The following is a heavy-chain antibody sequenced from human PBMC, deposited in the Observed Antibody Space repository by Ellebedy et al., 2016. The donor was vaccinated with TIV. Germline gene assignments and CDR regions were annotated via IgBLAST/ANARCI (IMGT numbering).Heavy chain of an antibody. CDR3: ARHKASGAYGMDV. CDR2: IYYSGST. J-gene: IGHJ6*02. Sequence: SETLFLTCTVSGGSISSYYWSWIRQPPGKGLEWIGSIYYSGSTYYNPSLKSRVTISVDTSKNQFSLKLSSVTAADTAVYYCARHKASGAYGMDVWGQGTTVTVSS. D-gene: IGHD3-10*01. V-gene: IGHV4-59*05. CDR1: GGSISSYY.